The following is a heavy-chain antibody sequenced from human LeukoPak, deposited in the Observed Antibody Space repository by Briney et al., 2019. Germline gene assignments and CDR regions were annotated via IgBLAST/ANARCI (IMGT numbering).Heavy chain of an antibody. CDR3: VRGSSGPDI. J-gene: IGHJ3*02. D-gene: IGHD3-10*01. Sequence: GGSLRLSCAASGFMVSSNYMNWVRQAPGKGLEWVSVIYSGGSTYYADSVKGRFTSSRDNAKSTLYLQMNSLRAEDTALYYCVRGSSGPDIWGQGTMVTVSS. V-gene: IGHV3-53*01. CDR2: IYSGGST. CDR1: GFMVSSNY.